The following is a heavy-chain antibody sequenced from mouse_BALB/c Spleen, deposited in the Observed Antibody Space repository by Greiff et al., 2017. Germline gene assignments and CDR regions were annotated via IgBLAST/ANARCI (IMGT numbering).Heavy chain of an antibody. D-gene: IGHD2-1*01. V-gene: IGHV5-9-4*01. CDR3: ARGYYGNHYYAMDY. CDR1: GFTFSSYA. J-gene: IGHJ4*01. CDR2: ISSGGSYT. Sequence: EVQLVESGGGLVKPGGSLKLSCAASGFTFSSYAMSWVRQSPEKRLEWVAEISSGGSYTYYPDTVTGRFTISRDNAKNTLYLEMSSLRSEDTAMYYCARGYYGNHYYAMDYWGQGTSVTVSS.